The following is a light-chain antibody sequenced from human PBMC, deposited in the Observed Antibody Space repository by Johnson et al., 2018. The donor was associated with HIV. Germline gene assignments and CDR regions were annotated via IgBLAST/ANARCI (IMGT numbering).Light chain of an antibody. CDR3: GTWDSSLSALYV. CDR1: NSNIGNNY. Sequence: QSALTQPPSVSAAPGQKVTISCSGSNSNIGNNYVSWYQQVPGTAPKLLIYDNNKRPSGIPDRFSGSKSGTSATLGITGLQTGDEADYYCGTWDSSLSALYVFGTGTKVTVL. CDR2: DNN. J-gene: IGLJ1*01. V-gene: IGLV1-51*01.